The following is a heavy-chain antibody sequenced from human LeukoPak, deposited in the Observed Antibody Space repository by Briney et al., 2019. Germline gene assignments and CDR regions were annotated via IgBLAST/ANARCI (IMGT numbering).Heavy chain of an antibody. CDR3: ARRGTYYDILTGYSSDAFDI. J-gene: IGHJ3*02. V-gene: IGHV4-4*07. CDR2: IYTSGST. D-gene: IGHD3-9*01. Sequence: KPSETLSLTCTVSGGSISSYYWSWIRQPAGKGLEWIGRIYTSGSTNYNPSLKSRVTISVDTSKNQFSLKLSSVTAADAAVYYCARRGTYYDILTGYSSDAFDIWGQGTMVTVSS. CDR1: GGSISSYY.